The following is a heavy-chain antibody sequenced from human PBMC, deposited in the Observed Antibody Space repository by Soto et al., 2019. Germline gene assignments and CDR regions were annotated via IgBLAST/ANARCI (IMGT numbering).Heavy chain of an antibody. D-gene: IGHD4-17*01. CDR1: GYSFTSYW. CDR3: ARSPLTTVTTGDEDY. CDR2: IDPSDSYT. V-gene: IGHV5-10-1*01. J-gene: IGHJ4*02. Sequence: GESLKISCKGSGYSFTSYWISWVRQMPGKGLEWMGRIDPSDSYTNYSPSFQGHVTISADKSISTAYLQWSSLKASDTAMYYCARSPLTTVTTGDEDYWGQGTLVTVSS.